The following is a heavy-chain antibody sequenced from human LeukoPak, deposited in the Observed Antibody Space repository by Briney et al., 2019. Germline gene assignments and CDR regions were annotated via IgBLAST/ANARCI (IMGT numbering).Heavy chain of an antibody. V-gene: IGHV4-59*01. CDR2: IYYSGST. CDR3: ATDGGGPTNFDY. D-gene: IGHD1-26*01. J-gene: IGHJ4*02. Sequence: PSETLSLTCTVSGGSISRYYWSWIRQPPGKGLEWIGCIYYSGSTNYNPSLKSRVTISVDTSKNQFSLRLSSVTAADTAVYYCATDGGGPTNFDYWGQGALVTVSS. CDR1: GGSISRYY.